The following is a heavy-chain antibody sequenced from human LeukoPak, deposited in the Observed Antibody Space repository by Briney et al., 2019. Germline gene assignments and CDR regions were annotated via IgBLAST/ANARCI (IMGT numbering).Heavy chain of an antibody. CDR3: ASLTGDESY. CDR2: TYYRSKWYS. Sequence: PSQTLSLTCAISGDSVSRNSAAWNWLRQSPSRGLEWLGRTYYRSKWYSEYAVSVKSRITINPDTSKNQFSLQLNSVTPEDTAVYYCASLTGDESYWGQGTLVTVSS. CDR1: GDSVSRNSAA. V-gene: IGHV6-1*01. D-gene: IGHD7-27*01. J-gene: IGHJ4*02.